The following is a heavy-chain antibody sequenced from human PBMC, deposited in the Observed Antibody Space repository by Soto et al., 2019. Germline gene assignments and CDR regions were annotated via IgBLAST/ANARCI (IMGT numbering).Heavy chain of an antibody. CDR3: ARGDSTDCSNGVCSFFYNHDMDV. J-gene: IGHJ6*02. CDR2: INPRSGGT. V-gene: IGHV1-2*04. D-gene: IGHD2-8*01. CDR1: GYSFTDYH. Sequence: ASVKVSCKASGYSFTDYHIHWVRQAPGQGLEWLGRINPRSGGTSTAQKFQGWVTMTTDTSIGTASMELTRLTSDDTAIYYCARGDSTDCSNGVCSFFYNHDMDVWGQGTTVTVSS.